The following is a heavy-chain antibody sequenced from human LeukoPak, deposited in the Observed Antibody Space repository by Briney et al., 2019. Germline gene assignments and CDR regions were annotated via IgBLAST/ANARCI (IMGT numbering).Heavy chain of an antibody. J-gene: IGHJ6*03. Sequence: ASVKVSCKASGYTFAGYYMHWVRQAPGQGLEWMGRINPNSGGTNYAQKFQGRVTMTRDTSISTAYMELSRLRSDDTAVYYCARYLEDSYYYYYMDVWGKGTTVTVSS. V-gene: IGHV1-2*06. D-gene: IGHD3-9*01. CDR2: INPNSGGT. CDR3: ARYLEDSYYYYYMDV. CDR1: GYTFAGYY.